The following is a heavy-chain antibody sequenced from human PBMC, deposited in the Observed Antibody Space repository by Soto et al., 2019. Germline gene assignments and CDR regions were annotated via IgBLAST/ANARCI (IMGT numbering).Heavy chain of an antibody. J-gene: IGHJ6*02. CDR1: GGSISSSSYY. V-gene: IGHV4-39*01. D-gene: IGHD3-3*01. CDR3: VRRDYDFWSGYYTGHYYYGMDV. Sequence: SETLSLTCTVSGGSISSSSYYWGWIRQPPGKGLEWIGSIYYSGSTYYNPSLKSRVTISVDTSKNQFSLKLSSVTAADTAVYYCVRRDYDFWSGYYTGHYYYGMDVWGQGTTVTVSS. CDR2: IYYSGST.